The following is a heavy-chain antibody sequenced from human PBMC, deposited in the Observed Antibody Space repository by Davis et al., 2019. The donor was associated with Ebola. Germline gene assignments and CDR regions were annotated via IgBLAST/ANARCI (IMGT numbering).Heavy chain of an antibody. CDR2: ISYDGSNK. Sequence: GESLKISCAASGFTFSSYAMHWVRQAPGKGLEWVAVISYDGSNKYYADSVKGRFTISRDNSKNTLYLQMNSLRAEDTAVYYCAKDITMPGSYWGQGTLVTVSS. D-gene: IGHD3-10*01. CDR1: GFTFSSYA. CDR3: AKDITMPGSY. V-gene: IGHV3-30*04. J-gene: IGHJ4*02.